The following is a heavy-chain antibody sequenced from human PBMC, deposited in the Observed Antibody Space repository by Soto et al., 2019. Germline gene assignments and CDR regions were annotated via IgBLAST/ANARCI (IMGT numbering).Heavy chain of an antibody. CDR3: ARGGALSTSWYWGDGLDS. Sequence: QVQLEQSGSEVKKSGSSVKVSCKASGYSFSSHAITWVRQAPGQGLEWMGGIIPVFGTPSYAQKFQGRVTISADKSTNPSYLELRSLRSEYTAVYYCARGGALSTSWYWGDGLDSWGQGTQVTVSS. V-gene: IGHV1-69*06. CDR1: GYSFSSHA. D-gene: IGHD6-13*01. J-gene: IGHJ4*02. CDR2: IIPVFGTP.